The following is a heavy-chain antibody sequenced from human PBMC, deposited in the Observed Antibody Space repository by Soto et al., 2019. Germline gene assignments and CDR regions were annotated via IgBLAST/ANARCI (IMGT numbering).Heavy chain of an antibody. CDR3: ATRRGSSGWKDY. D-gene: IGHD6-19*01. Sequence: PSETLSLTCAVYGGSFSGYYWSWIRQPPGKGLEWIEEINHSGSTNYNPSLKSRVTISVDTSKNQFSLKLSSVTAADTAVYYCATRRGSSGWKDYWGQGTLVTVSS. J-gene: IGHJ4*02. V-gene: IGHV4-34*01. CDR1: GGSFSGYY. CDR2: INHSGST.